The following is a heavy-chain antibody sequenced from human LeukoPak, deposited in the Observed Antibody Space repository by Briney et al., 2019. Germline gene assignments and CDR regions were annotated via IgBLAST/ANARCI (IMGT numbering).Heavy chain of an antibody. J-gene: IGHJ5*02. CDR1: GYTFTSYG. CDR3: ARDLGIAARPGQDGIDNWFDP. D-gene: IGHD6-6*01. CDR2: ISAYNGNT. V-gene: IGHV1-18*01. Sequence: ASVKVSCKASGYTFTSYGISWVRQAPGQGLEWMGWISAYNGNTNHAQKLQGRVTMTTDTSTSTAYMELRSLRSDDTAVYYCARDLGIAARPGQDGIDNWFDPWGQGTLVTVSS.